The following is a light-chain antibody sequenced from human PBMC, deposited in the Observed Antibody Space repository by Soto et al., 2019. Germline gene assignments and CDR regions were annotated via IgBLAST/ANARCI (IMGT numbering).Light chain of an antibody. Sequence: EFVLTQSPGTLSLSPGERATLSCRASQSVSSYLAWYQQKPGQAPRLLIYDASNRATGIPARFSGSGSGTEFTLTISSLQSEDFAVYYCQQYNNWPPRRTFGQGTKVDIK. V-gene: IGKV3D-15*01. CDR1: QSVSSY. CDR2: DAS. J-gene: IGKJ1*01. CDR3: QQYNNWPPRRT.